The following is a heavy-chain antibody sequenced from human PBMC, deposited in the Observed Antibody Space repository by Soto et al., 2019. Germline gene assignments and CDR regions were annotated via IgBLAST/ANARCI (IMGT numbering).Heavy chain of an antibody. D-gene: IGHD3-9*01. CDR3: ARDTSDYDILTGYGDY. J-gene: IGHJ4*02. CDR2: ISAYNGNT. V-gene: IGHV1-18*01. Sequence: ASVKVSCKASGYTFTSYGISWVRQAPGQGLEWMGWISAYNGNTNYAQKLQGRVTMATDTSTSTAYMELRSLRSDDTAVYYCARDTSDYDILTGYGDYWGQGTLVTVSS. CDR1: GYTFTSYG.